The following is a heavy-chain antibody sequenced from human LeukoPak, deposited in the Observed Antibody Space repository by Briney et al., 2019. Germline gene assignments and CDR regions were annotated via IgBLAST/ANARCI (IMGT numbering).Heavy chain of an antibody. Sequence: GGSLRLSCAASGFTVSSNYMSWVRQAPGKGLEWVSFIYSGGSTYYADSVKGRFTISRDNSKNTLYLQMNSLRAEDTAVYYCARDRLVDYYDSSGYLYWGQGTLVTVSS. CDR3: ARDRLVDYYDSSGYLY. CDR1: GFTVSSNY. V-gene: IGHV3-53*01. D-gene: IGHD3-22*01. CDR2: IYSGGST. J-gene: IGHJ4*02.